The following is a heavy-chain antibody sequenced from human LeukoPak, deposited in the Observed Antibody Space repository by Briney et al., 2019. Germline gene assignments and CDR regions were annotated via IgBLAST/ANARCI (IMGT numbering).Heavy chain of an antibody. CDR1: GFTFSSYA. CDR2: ISGSGGST. CDR3: AKRIRSTTVTTHHHYYYYYGMDV. V-gene: IGHV3-23*01. J-gene: IGHJ6*02. Sequence: GGSLRLSRAASGFTFSSYAMSWVRQAPGKGLEWVSAISGSGGSTYYADSVKGRFTISRDNSKNTLYLQMNSLRAEDTAVYYCAKRIRSTTVTTHHHYYYYYGMDVWGQGTTVTVSS. D-gene: IGHD4-17*01.